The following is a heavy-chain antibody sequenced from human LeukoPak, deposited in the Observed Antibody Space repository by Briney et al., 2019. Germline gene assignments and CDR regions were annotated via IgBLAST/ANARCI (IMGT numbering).Heavy chain of an antibody. CDR1: GYTFTDYY. CDR3: ARGRGYNYGHNYMDV. V-gene: IGHV1-2*02. J-gene: IGHJ6*03. Sequence: ASVKVSCKASGYTFTDYYMHWVRQAPGQGLEWMGWINPNSGGTNYAQKFQGRVTMTRDTSISTAYMELSRLRSDDTAVYYCARGRGYNYGHNYMDVWGKGTTVTISS. D-gene: IGHD5-18*01. CDR2: INPNSGGT.